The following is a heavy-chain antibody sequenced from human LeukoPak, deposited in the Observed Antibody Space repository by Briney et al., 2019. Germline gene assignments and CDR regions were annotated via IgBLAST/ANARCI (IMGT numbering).Heavy chain of an antibody. CDR1: GGSISSYY. CDR2: IYYSGST. D-gene: IGHD4-17*01. J-gene: IGHJ1*01. Sequence: SETLSLTCTVSGGSISSYYWSWLRQPPGKGLEGSGYIYYSGSTNYNPSLKSRVTISVDTSKNQFSLKLSSVTAADTAAYYCARVESGYGDYLHTALAEYFQHWGQGTLVTVSS. V-gene: IGHV4-59*01. CDR3: ARVESGYGDYLHTALAEYFQH.